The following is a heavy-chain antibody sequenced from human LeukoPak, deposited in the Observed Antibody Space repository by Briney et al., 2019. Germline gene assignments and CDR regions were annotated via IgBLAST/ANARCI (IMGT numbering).Heavy chain of an antibody. CDR1: GYTFTSYD. Sequence: GASVKVSCKASGYTFTSYDINWVRQAPGKGLEWMGGFDPEDGETIYAQKFQGRVTMTEDTSTDTAYMELSSLRSEDTAVYCCATEIVALRGIAAAFDAFDIWGQGTMVTVSS. J-gene: IGHJ3*02. CDR2: FDPEDGET. V-gene: IGHV1-24*01. CDR3: ATEIVALRGIAAAFDAFDI. D-gene: IGHD6-13*01.